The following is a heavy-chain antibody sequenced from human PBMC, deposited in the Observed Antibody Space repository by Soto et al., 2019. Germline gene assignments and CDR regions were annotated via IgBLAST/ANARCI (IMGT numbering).Heavy chain of an antibody. CDR2: IITILGIA. D-gene: IGHD2-2*01. Sequence: QVQLVQSGAEVKKPGSSVKVSCKASGGTFSSYTISWVRQAPGHGLEWMGRIITILGIANYAQKFQGRVTITADKSTSTAYMELSSLSSEATAVYYCARDRVCSSTSCYEGWFDPWGQGTLVTVSS. CDR3: ARDRVCSSTSCYEGWFDP. CDR1: GGTFSSYT. V-gene: IGHV1-69*08. J-gene: IGHJ5*02.